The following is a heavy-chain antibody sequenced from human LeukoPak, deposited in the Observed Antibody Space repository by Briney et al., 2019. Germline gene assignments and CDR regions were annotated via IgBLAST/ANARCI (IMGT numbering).Heavy chain of an antibody. J-gene: IGHJ4*02. CDR2: IYYSGST. Sequence: SETLSLTCTVSGGSISNHYWSWLRQPPGKGLAWIGYIYYSGSTNYNPSLESRVTMSVDTSKNQISLKVGSVTAADTAVYYCAREFSSGSFDYWGQGTLVTVSS. CDR3: AREFSSGSFDY. D-gene: IGHD3-10*01. CDR1: GGSISNHY. V-gene: IGHV4-59*11.